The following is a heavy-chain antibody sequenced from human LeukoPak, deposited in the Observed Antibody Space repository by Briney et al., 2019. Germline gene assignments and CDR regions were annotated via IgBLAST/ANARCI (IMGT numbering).Heavy chain of an antibody. CDR1: GLTFSYYW. CDR2: IKQDGSEK. V-gene: IGHV3-7*01. CDR3: TSGGSDWRTFDM. D-gene: IGHD1-1*01. J-gene: IGHJ3*02. Sequence: PGGSLRLSCATSGLTFSYYWMNWVRQAPGKGLEWVANIKQDGSEKYYVESVKGRFTISRDNTKNSLFLQMNSLRVEDTAMYYCTSGGSDWRTFDMWGQGTMVTVSS.